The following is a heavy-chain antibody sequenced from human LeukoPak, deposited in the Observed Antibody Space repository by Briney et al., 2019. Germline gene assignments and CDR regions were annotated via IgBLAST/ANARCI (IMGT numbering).Heavy chain of an antibody. CDR2: IRYDGSNK. CDR1: GFTLSSYG. V-gene: IGHV3-30*02. CDR3: AKGNYGGNSVSDEYYFDY. D-gene: IGHD4-23*01. Sequence: GGSLRLSCAASGFTLSSYGMHWVRQAPGKGLEWVAFIRYDGSNKYYADSVKGRFTISRDNSKNTLYLQMNSLRAEDTAVYYCAKGNYGGNSVSDEYYFDYWGQGTLVTVSS. J-gene: IGHJ4*02.